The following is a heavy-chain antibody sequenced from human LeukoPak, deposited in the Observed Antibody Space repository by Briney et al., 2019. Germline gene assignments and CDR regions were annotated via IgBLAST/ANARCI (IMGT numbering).Heavy chain of an antibody. CDR1: GYSFTSYW. Sequence: GESLKISCKGSGYSFTSYWIGWVRQMPGKGLEWMGIIYPGDSDTRYSPSFQGQVTISADKSISTAYLQWSSLKASDTAMYYCARTDYDFWSGCYRAFDCWGQGTLVTVSS. CDR2: IYPGDSDT. J-gene: IGHJ4*02. V-gene: IGHV5-51*01. CDR3: ARTDYDFWSGCYRAFDC. D-gene: IGHD3-3*01.